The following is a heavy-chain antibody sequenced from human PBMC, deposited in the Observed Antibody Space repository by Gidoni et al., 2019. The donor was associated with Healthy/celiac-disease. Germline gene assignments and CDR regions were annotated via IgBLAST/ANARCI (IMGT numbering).Heavy chain of an antibody. Sequence: EVQLVESGGGWVKPGGSLRLSCAASGFTFSNAWMSGVRQAPGKGLEWVGRIKSKTDGGTTDYAAPVKGRFTISRDDSKNTLYLQMNSLKTEDTAVYYCTGPLILYGGELLWFGELFGYWGQGTLVTVSS. CDR1: GFTFSNAW. D-gene: IGHD3-10*01. V-gene: IGHV3-15*01. J-gene: IGHJ4*02. CDR2: IKSKTDGGTT. CDR3: TGPLILYGGELLWFGELFGY.